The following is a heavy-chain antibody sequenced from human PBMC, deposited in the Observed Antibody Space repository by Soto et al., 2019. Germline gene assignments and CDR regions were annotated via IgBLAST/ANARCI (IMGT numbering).Heavy chain of an antibody. CDR1: VFSFSSHV. V-gene: IGHV3-30-3*01. CDR3: AGVYYGGDSVNNF. D-gene: IGHD2-21*02. Sequence: GWSLRLSCACYVFSFSSHVLSWVRQAPGRGLEWVAATSYDGNNRYYADSVKGRFIISRDNSKNTLDLEMETPRPEDTAVYYCAGVYYGGDSVNNFWGQGTPVTVSS. CDR2: TSYDGNNR. J-gene: IGHJ4*02.